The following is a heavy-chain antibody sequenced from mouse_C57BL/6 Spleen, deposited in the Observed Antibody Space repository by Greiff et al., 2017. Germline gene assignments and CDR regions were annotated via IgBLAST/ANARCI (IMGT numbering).Heavy chain of an antibody. CDR2: IHPNNGGT. CDR1: GYSFTDYY. V-gene: IGHV1-26*01. CDR3: ASSGDYGDFDD. D-gene: IGHD2-4*01. Sequence: EVQLQQSGPELVKPGASVKISCKASGYSFTDYYMNWVKLSHGTSLELIGDIHPNNGGTSYNQKFKGNAILIAEKSSSNAYMELLSLTSEDSAVYYCASSGDYGDFDDWGEGTTLTVSS. J-gene: IGHJ2*01.